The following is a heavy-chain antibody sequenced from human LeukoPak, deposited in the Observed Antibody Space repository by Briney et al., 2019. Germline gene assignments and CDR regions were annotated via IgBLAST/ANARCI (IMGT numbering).Heavy chain of an antibody. CDR3: ARQTGDKGIDY. D-gene: IGHD7-27*01. J-gene: IGHJ4*02. V-gene: IGHV5-51*01. Sequence: GESLKISCKGSGYTFTNYWIGWVRQMPGKGLEWMGIIYPPDSDTRYSPSFQGQVTISVDKSISTAYLQWNSLKASDTAIYYCARQTGDKGIDYWGQGTLVTVSS. CDR2: IYPPDSDT. CDR1: GYTFTNYW.